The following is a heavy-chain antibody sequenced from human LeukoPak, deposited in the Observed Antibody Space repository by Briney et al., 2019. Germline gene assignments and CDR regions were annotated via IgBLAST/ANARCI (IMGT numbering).Heavy chain of an antibody. J-gene: IGHJ3*02. CDR3: ARVPLKVIVVVPGRNAFDI. V-gene: IGHV4-34*01. CDR1: GGSFSRYY. D-gene: IGHD2-2*01. Sequence: SETLSLTCAVYGGSFSRYYWSWIRQPPGKGLEWIGEINQSGSTNYNPSLKSRVTISVDTSKNQFSLKLSSVTAADTAVYYCARVPLKVIVVVPGRNAFDIWGQGTMVTVSS. CDR2: INQSGST.